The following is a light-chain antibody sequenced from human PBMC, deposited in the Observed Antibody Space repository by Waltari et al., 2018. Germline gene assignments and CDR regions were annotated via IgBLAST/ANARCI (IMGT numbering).Light chain of an antibody. CDR2: NSF. V-gene: IGLV1-40*01. Sequence: QSVLTQPPSVSGAPGHRVTISCTGSSSNIGAGYDVHWYPRLPGAAPKLPISNSFNRPAGVPDRFSGSKSGMSASLAITGLQAEDEADYYCQSYDNRLYGTRVFGGGTKLTVL. CDR3: QSYDNRLYGTRV. J-gene: IGLJ3*02. CDR1: SSNIGAGYD.